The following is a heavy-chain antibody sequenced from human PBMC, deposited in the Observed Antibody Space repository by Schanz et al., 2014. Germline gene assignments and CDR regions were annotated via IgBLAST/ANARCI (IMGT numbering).Heavy chain of an antibody. CDR3: ARDKDVSSTHFYSPFCVYVMDV. J-gene: IGHJ6*02. CDR2: LDRSGGKT. Sequence: EVQLVESGGNFVQPGGSLSLSCAASGFTFENYAMNWVRQAPGKGLEWVSSLDRSGGKTYYADSVTGRFTISRDNSKKTLYLQMSSLTAEDTAVYYCARDKDVSSTHFYSPFCVYVMDVWGQGTTVTVSS. V-gene: IGHV3-23*04. CDR1: GFTFENYA. D-gene: IGHD3-3*02.